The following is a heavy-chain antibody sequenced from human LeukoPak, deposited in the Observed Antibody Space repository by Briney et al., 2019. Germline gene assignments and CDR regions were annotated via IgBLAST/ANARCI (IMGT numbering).Heavy chain of an antibody. D-gene: IGHD5-18*01. Sequence: ASVKVSCKASGYTFTSYAMNWVRQAPGQGLKWMGWINTNTGNPTYAQGFTGRFVFSLDTSVSTAYLQISSLKAEDTAVYYCARAGYSYGHNWFDPWGQGTLVTVSS. CDR1: GYTFTSYA. CDR2: INTNTGNP. V-gene: IGHV7-4-1*02. J-gene: IGHJ5*02. CDR3: ARAGYSYGHNWFDP.